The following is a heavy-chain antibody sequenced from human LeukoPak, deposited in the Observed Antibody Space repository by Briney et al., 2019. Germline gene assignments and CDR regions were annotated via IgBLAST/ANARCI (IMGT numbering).Heavy chain of an antibody. CDR2: INPNSGGT. CDR1: GYTFTGYY. J-gene: IGHJ4*02. CDR3: AGAAVVVVPAAMGY. D-gene: IGHD2-2*01. Sequence: ASVKVSCKASGYTFTGYYMHWVRQAPGQGLEWMGWINPNSGGTNYAQKFQGRVTMTRDTSISTAYMELSRLRSDDTAVYYCAGAAVVVVPAAMGYWGQGTLVTVSS. V-gene: IGHV1-2*02.